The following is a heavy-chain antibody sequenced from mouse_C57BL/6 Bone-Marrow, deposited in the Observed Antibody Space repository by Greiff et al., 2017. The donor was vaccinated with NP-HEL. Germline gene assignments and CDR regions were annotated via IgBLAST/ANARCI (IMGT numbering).Heavy chain of an antibody. Sequence: EVQLQQSGPVLVKPGASVKMSCKASGYTFTDYYMNWVKQSHGKSLEWIGVINPYNGGTSYNQKFKGKATLTVDTSSSTAYMRLNSLTSEGSAGYCCARPYGSYYYGDWGQGTTLT. V-gene: IGHV1-19*01. J-gene: IGHJ2*01. CDR1: GYTFTDYY. CDR3: ARPYGSYYYGD. D-gene: IGHD2-12*01. CDR2: INPYNGGT.